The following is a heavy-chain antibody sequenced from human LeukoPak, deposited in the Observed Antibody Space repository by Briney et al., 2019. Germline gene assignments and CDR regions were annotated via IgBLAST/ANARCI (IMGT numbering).Heavy chain of an antibody. J-gene: IGHJ4*02. CDR1: GGSISSYH. Sequence: PSETLSLTCTVSGGSISSYHWSWIRQPPGKGLEWIGYIYYSGSTNYNPSLKSRVTISVDTSKNQFSLKLSSVTAAGTAVYYCARAASTDETLDYWGQGTLVTVSS. CDR3: ARAASTDETLDY. V-gene: IGHV4-59*01. CDR2: IYYSGST.